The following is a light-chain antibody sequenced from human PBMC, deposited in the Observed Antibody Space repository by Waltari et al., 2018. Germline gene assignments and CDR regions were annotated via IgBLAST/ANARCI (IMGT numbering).Light chain of an antibody. Sequence: EIVLTQSPATLSLSPGERATLSCRASQRVSSDLGWYQQKPGQAPRVLIYDVSKRATGTPARFSGSGSGTDFTLTISSLEPEDSAVYYCQQRRSWPLTFGGGTKVEIK. CDR1: QRVSSD. J-gene: IGKJ4*01. V-gene: IGKV3-11*01. CDR2: DVS. CDR3: QQRRSWPLT.